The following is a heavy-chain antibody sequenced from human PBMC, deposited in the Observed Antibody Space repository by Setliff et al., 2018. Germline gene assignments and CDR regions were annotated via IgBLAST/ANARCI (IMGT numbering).Heavy chain of an antibody. CDR1: GFIFRNYG. D-gene: IGHD4-4*01. CDR3: ATSTITTYYFDY. V-gene: IGHV3-33*01. Sequence: GGSLRLSCAASGFIFRNYGIHWVRQTPGKGLEWVAVMWSDGTKKYYADSVKGRFTVSRDISRNTLYLQMKSLRAEDTAIYYCATSTITTYYFDYWGHGTLVTVSS. J-gene: IGHJ4*01. CDR2: MWSDGTKK.